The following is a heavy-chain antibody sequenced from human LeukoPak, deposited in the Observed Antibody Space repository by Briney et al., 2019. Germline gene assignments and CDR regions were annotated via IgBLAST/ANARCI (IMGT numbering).Heavy chain of an antibody. CDR1: GGSFSGYY. V-gene: IGHV4-34*01. CDR3: ATSPGYCSGGSCDWFDP. J-gene: IGHJ5*02. CDR2: INHSGST. D-gene: IGHD2-15*01. Sequence: PSETLSLTCAVYGGSFSGYYWSWIRQPPGKGLEWIGEINHSGSTNYNPSLKSRVTISVDTSKNQFSLKLSSVTAADTAVYYCATSPGYCSGGSCDWFDPWGQGTLVTVSS.